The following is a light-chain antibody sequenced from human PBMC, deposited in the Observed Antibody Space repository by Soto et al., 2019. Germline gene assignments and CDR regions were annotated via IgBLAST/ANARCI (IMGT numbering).Light chain of an antibody. CDR1: QSISSGF. CDR2: GAS. CDR3: QLLT. J-gene: IGKJ4*01. V-gene: IGKV3-20*01. Sequence: EVVLTQSPGTLSLSPGERATLSCRASQSISSGFLAWYQQKPGQAPRLLIYGASSRATGIPDRFSGCGSGTDVTLTISRLEPEDSAVYYCQLLTFGGGTKVEIK.